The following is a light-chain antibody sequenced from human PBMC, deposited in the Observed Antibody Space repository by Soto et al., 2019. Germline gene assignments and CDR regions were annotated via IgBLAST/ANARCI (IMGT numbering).Light chain of an antibody. CDR1: QSVSSD. V-gene: IGKV3-15*01. J-gene: IGKJ1*01. CDR3: QQYDNWLRR. Sequence: EIVMTQSPATLSVSPGERATLSCRASQSVSSDLAWYQHKPGQAPRLLIYGASTRATGIPARFSGRGSGTELTLTTSSLHSVDFEVYYCQQYDNWLRRFGQGTKVKSN. CDR2: GAS.